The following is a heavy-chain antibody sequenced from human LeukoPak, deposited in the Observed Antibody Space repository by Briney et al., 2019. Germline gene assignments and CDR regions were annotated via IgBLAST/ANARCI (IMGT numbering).Heavy chain of an antibody. V-gene: IGHV4-59*11. D-gene: IGHD6-19*01. J-gene: IGHJ4*02. CDR1: HGSISSHY. CDR2: IYYSGST. Sequence: SETLSLTCTVSHGSISSHYWSWIRQPPGKGLEWIGHIYYSGSTTYYPSLQSRVTISIDTSKNQLSLKLRSVSAADTAVYYCARDRGSGWYGIDYWGQGTLVTVSS. CDR3: ARDRGSGWYGIDY.